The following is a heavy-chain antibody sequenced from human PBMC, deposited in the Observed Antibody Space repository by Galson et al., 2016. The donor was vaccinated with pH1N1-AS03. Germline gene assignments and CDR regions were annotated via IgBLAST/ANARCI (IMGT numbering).Heavy chain of an antibody. D-gene: IGHD5-24*01. Sequence: SLRLSCAASGFSLTDYYINWIRQAPGKGLEWVAHISSGGEAIFYADSVKGRFTTSRDNAQSSVYLQIHSLRADDTAVYYCATTDGYNSYFDYWGQGTLVTVSP. CDR3: ATTDGYNSYFDY. V-gene: IGHV3-11*01. J-gene: IGHJ4*02. CDR2: ISSGGEAI. CDR1: GFSLTDYY.